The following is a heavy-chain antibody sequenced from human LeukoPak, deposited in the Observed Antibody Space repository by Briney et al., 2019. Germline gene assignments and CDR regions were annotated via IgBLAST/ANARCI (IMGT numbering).Heavy chain of an antibody. CDR3: ARGRGRDGDNLTS. CDR1: GGSITSHY. J-gene: IGHJ4*02. V-gene: IGHV4-59*11. D-gene: IGHD5-24*01. CDR2: VYYSGTT. Sequence: PSETLSLTCTVSGGSITSHYWSWIRQPPGKGLEWIGYVYYSGTTNYNPSLRSRVSISVDTSKNQFSLKLTSVTAADTAVYYCARGRGRDGDNLTSWGQGTLVTVSS.